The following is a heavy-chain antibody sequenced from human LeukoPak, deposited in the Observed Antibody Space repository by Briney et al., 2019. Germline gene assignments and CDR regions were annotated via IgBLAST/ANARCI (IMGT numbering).Heavy chain of an antibody. V-gene: IGHV1-69*13. CDR2: IIPIFGTA. D-gene: IGHD3-3*01. Sequence: GASVKVSCKASGGTFSSYAISWVRQAPGQGLEWMGGIIPIFGTANYAQKFQGRVTITADESTSTAYMELSSLRSEDTAVYYCARDLGDYDFWSGYPGNYNRFDPWGQGTLVTVSS. J-gene: IGHJ5*02. CDR1: GGTFSSYA. CDR3: ARDLGDYDFWSGYPGNYNRFDP.